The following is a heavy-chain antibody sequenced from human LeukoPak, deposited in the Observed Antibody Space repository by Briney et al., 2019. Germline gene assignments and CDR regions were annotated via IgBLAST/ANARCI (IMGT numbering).Heavy chain of an antibody. CDR3: ARDHRPGYEGYYFDY. Sequence: SETLSLTCTVSGGSISSYYRSWIRQPAGKGLEWIGRIYTSGSTNYNPSLKSRVTMSVDTSKNQFSLKLSSVTAADTAVYYCARDHRPGYEGYYFDYWGQGTLVTVSS. J-gene: IGHJ4*02. V-gene: IGHV4-4*07. CDR1: GGSISSYY. D-gene: IGHD3-16*01. CDR2: IYTSGST.